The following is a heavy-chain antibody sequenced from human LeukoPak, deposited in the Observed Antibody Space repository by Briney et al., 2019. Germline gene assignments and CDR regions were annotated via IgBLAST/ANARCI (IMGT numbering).Heavy chain of an antibody. Sequence: GGSLRLSCAASGFTFSGYGMHWVRQAPGKGLKWVAFIRNDGSNKYYAGSMKGRFTISRDNSKNTLYLQINSLRTEDTAIYYCAKDDILTGYSLDYWGQGTLVTVSS. D-gene: IGHD3-9*01. CDR1: GFTFSGYG. CDR2: IRNDGSNK. J-gene: IGHJ4*02. CDR3: AKDDILTGYSLDY. V-gene: IGHV3-30*02.